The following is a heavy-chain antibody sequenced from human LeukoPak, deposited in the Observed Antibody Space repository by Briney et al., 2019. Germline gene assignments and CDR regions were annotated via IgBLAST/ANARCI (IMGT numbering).Heavy chain of an antibody. V-gene: IGHV3-74*01. CDR2: INSDGSST. J-gene: IGHJ5*01. CDR1: GFTFSSYW. D-gene: IGHD3-22*01. Sequence: PGGSLRLSCAASGFTFSSYWMHWVRQAPGKGLVWVSRINSDGSSTSYADSVKGRFTISRDNAKNTLYLQINSLRAEDTAVYYCAREAYYYDSSGYYAWFDSWGQGTLVTVSS. CDR3: AREAYYYDSSGYYAWFDS.